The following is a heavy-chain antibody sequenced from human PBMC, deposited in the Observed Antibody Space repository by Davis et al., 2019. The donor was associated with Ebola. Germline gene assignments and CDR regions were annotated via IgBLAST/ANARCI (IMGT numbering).Heavy chain of an antibody. CDR2: INPNSGGT. CDR3: ARPIYSSSWFGYAFDI. CDR1: GYTFTSYG. Sequence: AASVKVSCKASGYTFTSYGITWVRQAPGQGLEWMGRINPNSGGTNYAQKFQGRVTMTRDTSISTAYMELRSLRSDDTAVYYCARPIYSSSWFGYAFDIWGQGTMVSVSS. D-gene: IGHD6-13*01. J-gene: IGHJ3*02. V-gene: IGHV1-2*06.